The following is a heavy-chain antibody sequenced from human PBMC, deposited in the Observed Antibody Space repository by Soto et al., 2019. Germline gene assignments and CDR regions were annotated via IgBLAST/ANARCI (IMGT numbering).Heavy chain of an antibody. J-gene: IGHJ5*02. CDR2: IYYSGST. Sequence: QVQLQESGPGLVKPSETLSLTCTVSGGSISSYYWSWIRQPPGKGLEWIGYIYYSGSTNYNPSLKSRVTISVDTSKNQFSLKLSSVTAADTAVYYCARDAAAGPYNNWFDPWGQGTLVTVSS. V-gene: IGHV4-59*01. CDR1: GGSISSYY. CDR3: ARDAAAGPYNNWFDP. D-gene: IGHD6-13*01.